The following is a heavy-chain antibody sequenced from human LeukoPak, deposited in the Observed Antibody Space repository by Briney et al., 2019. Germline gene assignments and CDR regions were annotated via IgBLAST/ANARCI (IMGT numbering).Heavy chain of an antibody. Sequence: GGSLRLSCAASGFTFNNYAMTWVRQAPGKGLEWVSAITGSGASTNYADSVKGRFTISRDNSKNTIYLQMNSLRAEDTAKYYCAKRSSISSGYFDFWGRGTLVTVSS. J-gene: IGHJ4*02. CDR3: AKRSSISSGYFDF. CDR1: GFTFNNYA. CDR2: ITGSGAST. D-gene: IGHD3-22*01. V-gene: IGHV3-23*01.